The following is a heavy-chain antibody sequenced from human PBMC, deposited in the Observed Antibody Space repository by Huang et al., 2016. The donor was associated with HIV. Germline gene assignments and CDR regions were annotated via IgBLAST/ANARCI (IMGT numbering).Heavy chain of an antibody. CDR1: GYTFTTYG. CDR3: ARGVGKHFDY. Sequence: QVQLVQSGAEVKKPGASVKVSCKGSGYTFTTYGISWVRQAPGQGLEWMGWISTYTGNTNFEQKLQCRVTMTTDTSTSTAYMELRSLRSDDTAVYYCARGVGKHFDYWGQGTLVTVSS. J-gene: IGHJ4*02. CDR2: ISTYTGNT. V-gene: IGHV1-18*01. D-gene: IGHD3-10*01.